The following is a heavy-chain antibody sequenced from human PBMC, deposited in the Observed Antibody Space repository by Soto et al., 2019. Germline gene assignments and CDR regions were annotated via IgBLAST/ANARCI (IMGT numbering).Heavy chain of an antibody. CDR2: IIPIFGTA. CDR3: ARDRRTTTGWFDP. CDR1: GGTFSSYA. Sequence: RASVKVSCKASGGTFSSYAISWVRQAPGQGLEWMGGIIPIFGTANYAQKFQGRVTITADESTSTAYMELSSLRSEDTAVYYCARDRRTTTGWFDPWGQGTLVTVTS. D-gene: IGHD1-26*01. J-gene: IGHJ5*02. V-gene: IGHV1-69*13.